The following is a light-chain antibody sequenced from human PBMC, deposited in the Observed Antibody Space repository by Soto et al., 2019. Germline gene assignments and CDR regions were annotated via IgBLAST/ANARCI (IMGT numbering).Light chain of an antibody. CDR3: QQYGSSPLT. J-gene: IGKJ4*01. CDR2: GPS. V-gene: IGKV3-20*01. CDR1: QSVTNSF. Sequence: EIVLTQSPGTLSLSPGERATLSCRASQSVTNSFLAWYHQKPGQAPRLLIYGPSSRATGIPDRFSGSGSGTDLTLTISRLEPEDFGVYYCQQYGSSPLTFGGGTKVEIK.